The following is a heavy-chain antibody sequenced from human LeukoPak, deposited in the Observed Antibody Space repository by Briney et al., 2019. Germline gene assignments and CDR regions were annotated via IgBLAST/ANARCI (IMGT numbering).Heavy chain of an antibody. CDR3: ARDKDVYFDY. Sequence: PGGSLRLSCAASEFTVSSNYMSWARQAPGKGLEWVSVIYGGGNTYYADSVKGRLTISRDSSKNTLYLQMNSLRAEDTAVYYCARDKDVYFDYWGQGTLVTVSS. V-gene: IGHV3-66*01. CDR1: EFTVSSNY. J-gene: IGHJ4*02. CDR2: IYGGGNT.